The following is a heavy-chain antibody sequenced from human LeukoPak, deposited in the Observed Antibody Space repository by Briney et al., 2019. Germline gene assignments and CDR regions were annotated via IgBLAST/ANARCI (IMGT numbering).Heavy chain of an antibody. J-gene: IGHJ4*02. CDR3: ARDKHTAMGLCDFDY. CDR1: GGSISSGGYS. D-gene: IGHD5-18*01. Sequence: SETLSLTCAVSGGSISSGGYSWSWIRQPPGKGLEWIGYIYHSGSTYYNPSLKSRVTISVDRSKNQFSLKLSSVTAADTAVYYCARDKHTAMGLCDFDYWGQGTLVTVSS. CDR2: IYHSGST. V-gene: IGHV4-30-2*01.